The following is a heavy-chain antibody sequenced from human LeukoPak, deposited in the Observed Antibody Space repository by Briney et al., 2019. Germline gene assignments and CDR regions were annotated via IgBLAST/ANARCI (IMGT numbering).Heavy chain of an antibody. D-gene: IGHD3-3*01. CDR2: IYYGGNT. V-gene: IGHV4-61*01. J-gene: IGHJ5*02. CDR3: ARVEARYDFWSGYLVNNWFDP. CDR1: GDSVSSSNYY. Sequence: SETLSLTCAVSGDSVSSSNYYWSWIRQPPGKGLEWIGYIYYGGNTNYNPSLQSRVTISVDTSKSQFSLKLSSVTAADTAVYYCARVEARYDFWSGYLVNNWFDPWGQGTLVTVSS.